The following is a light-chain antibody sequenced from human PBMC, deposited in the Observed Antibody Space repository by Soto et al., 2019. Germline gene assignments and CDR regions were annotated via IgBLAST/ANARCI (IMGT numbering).Light chain of an antibody. CDR1: HSVTDNY. Sequence: EIVLTQSPATLSLSPGERATLSCRASHSVTDNYLAWYQQKPGQAPRLVISGASSRTSGIPDRFSASGSGTDFTLTISRLEPEDFAVYYCQQYSRAPLTFGQGTKVDIK. CDR3: QQYSRAPLT. V-gene: IGKV3-20*01. CDR2: GAS. J-gene: IGKJ1*01.